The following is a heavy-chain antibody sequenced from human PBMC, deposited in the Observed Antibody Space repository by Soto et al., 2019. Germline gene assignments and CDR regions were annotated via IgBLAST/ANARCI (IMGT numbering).Heavy chain of an antibody. V-gene: IGHV3-30*18. CDR2: ISYDGSNK. CDR1: GFTFSSYG. J-gene: IGHJ4*02. CDR3: AKDSLLAH. D-gene: IGHD2-15*01. Sequence: QVQLVESGGGVVQPGRSLRLSCAASGFTFSSYGMHWVRQAPGKGLEWVAVISYDGSNKYYADSVKGRCTISRDNSKNTLYLQMNSLRAADTAVYYCAKDSLLAHWGQGTLVAVS.